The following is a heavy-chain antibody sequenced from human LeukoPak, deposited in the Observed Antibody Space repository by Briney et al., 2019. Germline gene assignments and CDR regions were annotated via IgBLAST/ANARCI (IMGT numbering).Heavy chain of an antibody. Sequence: PSETLSLTCAVSGYSISSGYYWGWIRQPPGKGLEGIGSIYHSGSTYYNPSLKSRVTISVDTSKNQFSLKLSSVTAADTAVYYCARRPSARPFDYWGQGTLVTVSS. J-gene: IGHJ4*02. D-gene: IGHD6-6*01. CDR1: GYSISSGYY. V-gene: IGHV4-38-2*01. CDR3: ARRPSARPFDY. CDR2: IYHSGST.